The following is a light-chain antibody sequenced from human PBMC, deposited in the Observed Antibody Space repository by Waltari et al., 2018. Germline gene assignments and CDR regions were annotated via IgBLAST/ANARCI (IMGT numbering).Light chain of an antibody. J-gene: IGKJ4*01. Sequence: DIVMTQSPDSLAVSLGERATINCKSTQTVLHSSNNKNYLAWYQQKPGQPPKLLIYWATPRDAVAPGRCSGSGSATDSPPTISRLDAEDVAVYYCQLYYTPPLTFGGGTKVEI. V-gene: IGKV4-1*01. CDR3: QLYYTPPLT. CDR1: QTVLHSSNNKNY. CDR2: WAT.